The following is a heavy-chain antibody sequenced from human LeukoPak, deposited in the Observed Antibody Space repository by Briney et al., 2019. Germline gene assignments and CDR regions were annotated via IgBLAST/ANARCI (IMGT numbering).Heavy chain of an antibody. Sequence: GGSLRLSCAASGFTFSSSGMHWVRQAPGKGLEWVAFIRVDGSNKYYADSVTGRFIISRDNSKNTLYLQMNSLRAEDAAVYYCAKDYDFWSGYYSPTRGYFDYWGQGTLVTVSS. V-gene: IGHV3-30*02. CDR1: GFTFSSSG. D-gene: IGHD3-3*01. J-gene: IGHJ4*02. CDR3: AKDYDFWSGYYSPTRGYFDY. CDR2: IRVDGSNK.